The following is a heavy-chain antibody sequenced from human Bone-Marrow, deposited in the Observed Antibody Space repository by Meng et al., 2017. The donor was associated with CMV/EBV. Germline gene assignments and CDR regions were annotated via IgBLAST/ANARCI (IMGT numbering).Heavy chain of an antibody. CDR3: APLTSIAAAGNWFDP. V-gene: IGHV4-34*01. J-gene: IGHJ5*02. CDR2: IYYSGST. CDR1: GGSFSGYY. D-gene: IGHD6-13*01. Sequence: SETLSLTCAVYGGSFSGYYWSWIRQPPGKGLEWIGSIYYSGSTYYNPSLKSRVTISVDTSKNQFSLKLSSVTAADTAVYYCAPLTSIAAAGNWFDPWGQGTLVTVSS.